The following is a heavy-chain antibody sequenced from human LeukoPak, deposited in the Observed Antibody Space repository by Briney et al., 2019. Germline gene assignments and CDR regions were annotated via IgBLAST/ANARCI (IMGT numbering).Heavy chain of an antibody. Sequence: SETLSLTCTVSGRSISSYYWRWIRQPPGKGLEWLGYIYYSGSTNYNPSLKRRVTISVDTSKNQFSLKLSSVTAADTAVYYCARGGGSDQRYYFDYWGQGTLVTVSS. V-gene: IGHV4-59*08. D-gene: IGHD1-26*01. CDR3: ARGGGSDQRYYFDY. CDR1: GRSISSYY. CDR2: IYYSGST. J-gene: IGHJ4*02.